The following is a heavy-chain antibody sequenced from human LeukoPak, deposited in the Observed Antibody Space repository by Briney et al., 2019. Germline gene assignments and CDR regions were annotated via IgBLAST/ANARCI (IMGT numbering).Heavy chain of an antibody. CDR1: GFTFSSYV. CDR3: ARDLTVTRDFDY. Sequence: PGGSLRLSCAASGFTFSSYVMHWVRQAPGKGLEWVAVISYDGNTKFYADSVKGRFTISRGNSKDTLYLQMISLRNEDTAVYYCARDLTVTRDFDYWGQGTLVAVSS. CDR2: ISYDGNTK. D-gene: IGHD4-17*01. J-gene: IGHJ4*02. V-gene: IGHV3-30-3*01.